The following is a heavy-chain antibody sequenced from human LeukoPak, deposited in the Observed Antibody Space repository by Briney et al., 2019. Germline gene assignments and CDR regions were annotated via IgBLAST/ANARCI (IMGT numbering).Heavy chain of an antibody. CDR1: GGSISSGGHY. CDR3: ARDSSSYDSSGPLY. J-gene: IGHJ4*02. V-gene: IGHV4-31*03. Sequence: PSQTLSLTCSVSGGSISSGGHYWSWIRQHPGKGLEWIGNIYYSGKTYYNPPLNSRVMISVDKSKNQFSLNLSSVTAADTAIYYCARDSSSYDSSGPLYWGQGTLVTVSS. D-gene: IGHD3-22*01. CDR2: IYYSGKT.